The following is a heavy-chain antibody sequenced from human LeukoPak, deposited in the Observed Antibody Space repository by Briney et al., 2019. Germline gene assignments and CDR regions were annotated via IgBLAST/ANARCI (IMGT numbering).Heavy chain of an antibody. D-gene: IGHD3-22*01. J-gene: IGHJ5*02. CDR2: ISPSGGDT. V-gene: IGHV3-23*01. CDR3: AKGLITYYYDSSGHS. CDR1: GFTFSTYA. Sequence: GGSLRLSCAASGFTFSTYAMSWVRQAPGKGLEWVSGISPSGGDTPYADSVKGRFTISRDNSKNTLYLQMNSLRAEDTAVYYCAKGLITYYYDSSGHSWGQGSLVTVSS.